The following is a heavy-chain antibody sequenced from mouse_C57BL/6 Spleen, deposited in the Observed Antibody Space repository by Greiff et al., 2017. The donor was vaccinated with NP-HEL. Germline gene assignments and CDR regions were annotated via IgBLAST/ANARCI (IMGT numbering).Heavy chain of an antibody. D-gene: IGHD3-2*02. CDR2: IDPETGGT. J-gene: IGHJ3*01. CDR1: GYTFTDYE. Sequence: QVQLQQSGAELVRPGASVTLSCKASGYTFTDYEMHWVKQTPVHGLEWIGAIDPETGGTAYNQKFKGKAILTADKSSSTAYMELRSLTSEDSAVYYCTPRQLRLLGFAYWGQGTLVTVSA. CDR3: TPRQLRLLGFAY. V-gene: IGHV1-15*01.